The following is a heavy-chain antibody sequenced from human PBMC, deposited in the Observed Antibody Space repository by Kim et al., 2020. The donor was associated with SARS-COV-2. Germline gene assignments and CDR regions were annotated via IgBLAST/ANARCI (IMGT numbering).Heavy chain of an antibody. V-gene: IGHV3-30*02. J-gene: IGHJ4*02. CDR3: AKSRVTSSASSDY. D-gene: IGHD2-2*01. Sequence: YVDAVKGRFTISRDKSKNMLYLQSNSLRAEDTAVYYCAKSRVTSSASSDYWGQGTLVTVSS.